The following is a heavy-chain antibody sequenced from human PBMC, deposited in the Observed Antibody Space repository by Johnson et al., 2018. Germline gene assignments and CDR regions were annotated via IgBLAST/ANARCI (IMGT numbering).Heavy chain of an antibody. CDR2: INTDGSST. Sequence: VQLVQSGGGLVQPGGSLRLSCAASGFTASSYYMSWVRQAPGKGLEWVARINTDGSSTSYADSVKGRFTISRDNAKNELYLQMNSLRAEDTAVYYCARGDFWSEILWYFDYWGQGTLVTLSS. CDR3: ARGDFWSEILWYFDY. D-gene: IGHD3-3*01. V-gene: IGHV3-74*02. J-gene: IGHJ4*02. CDR1: GFTASSYY.